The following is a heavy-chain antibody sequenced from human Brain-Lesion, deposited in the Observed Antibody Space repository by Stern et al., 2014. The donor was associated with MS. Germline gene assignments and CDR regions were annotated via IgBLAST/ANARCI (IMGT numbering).Heavy chain of an antibody. V-gene: IGHV3-30*18. Sequence: DQLVESGGGVVQPGRPLRLSCVASGFPFGSCAMPWVRQAPGKGLEWVAGVSYGGSNKYYADSVKGRFTISRDNSQNTLYMQMSSLRPEDTAVYYCAKDRQYLTYFFDHWGQGSLVTVSS. D-gene: IGHD2/OR15-2a*01. CDR1: GFPFGSCA. J-gene: IGHJ5*02. CDR3: AKDRQYLTYFFDH. CDR2: VSYGGSNK.